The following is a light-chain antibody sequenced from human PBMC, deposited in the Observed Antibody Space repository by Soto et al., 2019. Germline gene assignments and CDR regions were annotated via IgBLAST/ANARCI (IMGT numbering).Light chain of an antibody. V-gene: IGKV3-20*01. CDR3: QQYRDSLGT. Sequence: EMVLTQSPGTLTLSPGERATLSCRASQSVISTYLAWYQQKPGQAPRLLIYGASSRATGIPDRFSGSGSGTDFTLTISRREPEDFAVYYCQQYRDSLGTFGQGTKVEIQ. J-gene: IGKJ1*01. CDR2: GAS. CDR1: QSVISTY.